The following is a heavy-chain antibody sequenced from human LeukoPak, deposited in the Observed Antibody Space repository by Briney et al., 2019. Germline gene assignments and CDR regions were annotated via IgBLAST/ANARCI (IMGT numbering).Heavy chain of an antibody. Sequence: ASVKVSCKASGYTFTGYYMHWVRQAPGQGLEWMGWINPNSGGTNYAQKFQGRVTITRDTSISTAYMALSRLRSDDTAVYYCARRGDGYKPFDYWGQGTLVTVSS. CDR1: GYTFTGYY. CDR3: ARRGDGYKPFDY. J-gene: IGHJ4*02. CDR2: INPNSGGT. D-gene: IGHD5-24*01. V-gene: IGHV1-2*02.